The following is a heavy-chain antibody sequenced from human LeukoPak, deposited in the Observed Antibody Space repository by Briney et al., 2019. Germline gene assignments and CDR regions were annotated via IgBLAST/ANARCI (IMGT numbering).Heavy chain of an antibody. CDR3: ARVHDWNDNH. D-gene: IGHD1-1*01. CDR1: GFTFSSSK. CDR2: ISSSGSTI. Sequence: GGSLRLSCAASGFTFSSSKMNWVRQAPGKGLEWVSYISSSGSTIYYADSVKGRFTISRDNAKNSLYLQMNNLRAEDTAVYYCARVHDWNDNHWGQGTLVTVSS. J-gene: IGHJ5*02. V-gene: IGHV3-48*03.